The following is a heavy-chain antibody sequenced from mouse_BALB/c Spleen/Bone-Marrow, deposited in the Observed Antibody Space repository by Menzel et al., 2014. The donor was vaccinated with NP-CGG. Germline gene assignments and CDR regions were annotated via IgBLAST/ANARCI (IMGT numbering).Heavy chain of an antibody. V-gene: IGHV3-6*02. CDR2: ISYDGSN. CDR3: ARDVGGNYLDY. D-gene: IGHD1-1*02. J-gene: IGHJ2*01. Sequence: EVQLRESGPGLVKPSQSLSLTCSVTGYSITSGYYWNWIRQFPGNKLEWMGYISYDGSNNYNPSLKNRISITRDTSKNQFFLKLNSVTTEDTATYYCARDVGGNYLDYWGQGTTLTVSS. CDR1: GYSITSGYY.